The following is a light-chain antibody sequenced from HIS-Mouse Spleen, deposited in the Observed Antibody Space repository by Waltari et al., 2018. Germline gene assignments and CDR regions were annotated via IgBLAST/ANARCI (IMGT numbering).Light chain of an antibody. V-gene: IGLV3-25*03. Sequence: SYELTQPPPVSVSPGQTARITCSGDALPKQYAYWYQQKRGQAPVLVIYKDSERPSGIPERFSGSSSGTTVTLTISGVQAEDEADYYCQSADSSGTYQDVVFGGGTKLTVL. CDR1: ALPKQY. CDR3: QSADSSGTYQDVV. J-gene: IGLJ2*01. CDR2: KDS.